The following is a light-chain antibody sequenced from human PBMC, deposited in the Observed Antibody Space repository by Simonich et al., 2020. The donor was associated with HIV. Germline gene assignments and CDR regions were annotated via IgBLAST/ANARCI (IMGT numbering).Light chain of an antibody. CDR3: QSADTSGTYRGV. Sequence: SYELTQPPSVSVSPGKTARINCSGHALPHQYAYRYQQKPGQAHVLVMYNDSERPSGIPDRVSGSSSGTPVTLTISGVQAEDEADYYCQSADTSGTYRGVFGGGTKLTVL. CDR2: NDS. J-gene: IGLJ3*02. V-gene: IGLV3-25*03. CDR1: ALPHQY.